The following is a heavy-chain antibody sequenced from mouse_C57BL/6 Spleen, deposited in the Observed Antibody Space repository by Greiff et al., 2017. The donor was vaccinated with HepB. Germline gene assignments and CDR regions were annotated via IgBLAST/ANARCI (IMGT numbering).Heavy chain of an antibody. CDR3: ARGGYEYGFDY. V-gene: IGHV5-16*01. Sequence: DVQLVESEAGLVQPGSSMKLSCTASGFTFSDYYMAWVRQVPEKGLEWVANINYDGSSTYYLDSLKSRFIISRDNAKNSLYLQISSLKSDDTATYYCARGGYEYGFDYWGQGTLVTVSA. CDR2: INYDGSST. CDR1: GFTFSDYY. J-gene: IGHJ3*01. D-gene: IGHD2-4*01.